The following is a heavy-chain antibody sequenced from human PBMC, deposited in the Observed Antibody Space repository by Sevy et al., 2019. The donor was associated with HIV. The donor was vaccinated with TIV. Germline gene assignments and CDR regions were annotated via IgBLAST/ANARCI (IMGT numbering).Heavy chain of an antibody. J-gene: IGHJ4*02. CDR2: IHHTGKT. Sequence: SETLSLTCTVSGGSIISSTYYWDWIRQPPGKGLEWIGNIHHTGKTYYIPSLRSRVTMSVDTSKNQFSLNLNYVTAADTAGYYCARHPANYNEFEYWGRGTLVTVSS. V-gene: IGHV4-39*01. D-gene: IGHD3-22*01. CDR3: ARHPANYNEFEY. CDR1: GGSIISSTYY.